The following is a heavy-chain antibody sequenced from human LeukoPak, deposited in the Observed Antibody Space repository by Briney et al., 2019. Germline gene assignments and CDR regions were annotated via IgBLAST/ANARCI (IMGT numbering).Heavy chain of an antibody. J-gene: IGHJ4*02. V-gene: IGHV3-23*01. CDR3: ARGLYSSSP. CDR2: ISGSGFT. CDR1: GFTFSSYA. Sequence: GGSLRLSCAASGFTFSSYAMSWVRQAPGKGLEWVSAISGSGFTYYADSVKGRFTISRDNSKNALYLQLNSLRAEDTAVYYCARGLYSSSPWGQGTLVTVSS. D-gene: IGHD6-6*01.